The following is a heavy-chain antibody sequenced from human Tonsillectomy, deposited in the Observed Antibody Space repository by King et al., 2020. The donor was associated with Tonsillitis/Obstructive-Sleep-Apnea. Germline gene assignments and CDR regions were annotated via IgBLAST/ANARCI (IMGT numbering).Heavy chain of an antibody. V-gene: IGHV3-15*01. CDR2: IQSKTNGGTT. J-gene: IGHJ3*02. D-gene: IGHD2/OR15-2a*01. CDR1: GFTFSNAW. CDR3: TRGYCNSDRCHWDDAFDI. Sequence: VQLVESGGGLVEPGGSLRLSCAASGFTFSNAWMTWVRQAPGKGLEWVGRIQSKTNGGTTDYAAPVKGRFTISRDDSKNTVFLQMNSLKTEDTGVYYCTRGYCNSDRCHWDDAFDIWGQGTVVTVSS.